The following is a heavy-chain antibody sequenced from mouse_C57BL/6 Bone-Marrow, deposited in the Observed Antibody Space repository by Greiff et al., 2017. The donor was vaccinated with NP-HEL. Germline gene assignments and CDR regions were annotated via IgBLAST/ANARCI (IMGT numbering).Heavy chain of an antibody. D-gene: IGHD1-1*01. CDR2: IYPGSGNT. V-gene: IGHV1-76*01. CDR1: GYTFTDYY. Sequence: VQLQQSGAELVRPGASVKLSCKASGYTFTDYYINWVKQRPGQGLEWIARIYPGSGNTYYNEKFKGKATLTAEKSSSTAYMQLSSLTSEDSAVYFCARRDPFVTTVPYWYFDVWGTGTTVTVSS. CDR3: ARRDPFVTTVPYWYFDV. J-gene: IGHJ1*03.